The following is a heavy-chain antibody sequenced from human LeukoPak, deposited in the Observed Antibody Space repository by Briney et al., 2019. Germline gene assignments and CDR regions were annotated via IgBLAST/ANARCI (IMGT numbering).Heavy chain of an antibody. Sequence: SETLSLTCTVSGGSVSSYYWSWIRQPPGKGLEWIGYIYYSGSTNYNPSLKSRVTISVDTSKNQFSLKLSSVTAADTAVYYCASGDYDSSGYHLDYWGQGTLATVSS. J-gene: IGHJ4*02. V-gene: IGHV4-59*08. CDR3: ASGDYDSSGYHLDY. CDR2: IYYSGST. D-gene: IGHD3-22*01. CDR1: GGSVSSYY.